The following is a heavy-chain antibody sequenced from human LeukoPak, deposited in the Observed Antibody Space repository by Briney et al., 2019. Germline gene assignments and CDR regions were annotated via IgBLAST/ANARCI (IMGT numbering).Heavy chain of an antibody. CDR2: ISHDGRYK. CDR1: GFTFSTHA. Sequence: GRSLRLSCAASGFTFSTHAMHWVRQAPGKGLEWVAVISHDGRYKYYGNSVKGRFTISRDNSKNTLSLEMISLRGEDTALYYCAREGTATVRYYFDYWGQGTLVTVSS. CDR3: AREGTATVRYYFDY. D-gene: IGHD5-18*01. V-gene: IGHV3-30*04. J-gene: IGHJ4*02.